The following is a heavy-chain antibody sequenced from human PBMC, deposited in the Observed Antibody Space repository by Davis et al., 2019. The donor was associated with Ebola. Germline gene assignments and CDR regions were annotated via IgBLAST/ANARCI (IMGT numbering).Heavy chain of an antibody. Sequence: GESLKISCAASGFTFSSYAMSWVRQAPGKGLEWVSVIYNAGSRTYYAESVRGRFTISRDNSKNTLDLQMSGLQSEDTAVYYCARAKEGYQLLSEALDVWGQGTTVTVSS. J-gene: IGHJ3*01. D-gene: IGHD5-24*01. V-gene: IGHV3-23*03. CDR2: IYNAGSRT. CDR1: GFTFSSYA. CDR3: ARAKEGYQLLSEALDV.